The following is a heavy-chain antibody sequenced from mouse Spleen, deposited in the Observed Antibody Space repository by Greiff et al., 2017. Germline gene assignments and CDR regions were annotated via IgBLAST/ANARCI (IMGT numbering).Heavy chain of an antibody. CDR3: TRDWITATVVATPFDY. CDR2: IDPETGGT. J-gene: IGHJ2*01. CDR1: GYTFTDYE. Sequence: VQLQQSGAELVRPGASVTLSCKASGYTFTDYEMHWVKQTPVHGLEWIGAIDPETGGTAYNQKFKGKAILTADKSSSTAYMELRSLTSEDSAVYYCTRDWITATVVATPFDYWGQGTTLTVSS. V-gene: IGHV1-15*01. D-gene: IGHD1-1*01.